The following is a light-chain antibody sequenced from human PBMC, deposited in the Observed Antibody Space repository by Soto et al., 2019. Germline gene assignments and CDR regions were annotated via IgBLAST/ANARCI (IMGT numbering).Light chain of an antibody. Sequence: QSLLTQPASVSGSPGESITISCTGTSSDVGVYNYVSWYQQHPGKAPKLMIYEVSNRPSGVSNRFSGSKSGNTASLTISGLQAEDEADYYCSSYTSPSPLYVFGTGPKVT. V-gene: IGLV2-14*01. J-gene: IGLJ1*01. CDR3: SSYTSPSPLYV. CDR1: SSDVGVYNY. CDR2: EVS.